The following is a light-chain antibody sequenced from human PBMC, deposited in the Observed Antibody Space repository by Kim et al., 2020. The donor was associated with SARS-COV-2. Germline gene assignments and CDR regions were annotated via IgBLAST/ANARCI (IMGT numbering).Light chain of an antibody. CDR3: QAWDSSTEVV. Sequence: SYELTRPPSVSVSPGQTASITCSGDKLGDKYACWYQQKPGQSPVLVIYQDSKRPSGIPERFSGSNSGNTATLTISGTQAMDEADYYCQAWDSSTEVVFGGGTQLTVL. CDR1: KLGDKY. CDR2: QDS. J-gene: IGLJ2*01. V-gene: IGLV3-1*01.